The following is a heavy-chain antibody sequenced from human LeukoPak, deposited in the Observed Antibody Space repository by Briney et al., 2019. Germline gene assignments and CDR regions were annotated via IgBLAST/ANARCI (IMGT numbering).Heavy chain of an antibody. CDR1: GFTFSSYG. D-gene: IGHD3-16*02. CDR3: ARARLMITFGGVIVIPPDY. CDR2: ISSNGGST. V-gene: IGHV3-64*01. Sequence: GGSLRLSCAASGFTFSSYGMHWVRQAPGKGLEYVSAISSNGGSTYYANSVKGRFTISRDNSKNTLYLQMGSLRAEDMAVYYCARARLMITFGGVIVIPPDYWGQGTLVTVSS. J-gene: IGHJ4*02.